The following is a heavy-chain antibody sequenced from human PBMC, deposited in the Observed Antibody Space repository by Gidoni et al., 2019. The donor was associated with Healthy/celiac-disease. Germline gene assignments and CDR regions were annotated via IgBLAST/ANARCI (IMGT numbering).Heavy chain of an antibody. CDR1: GGSISSSSYY. J-gene: IGHJ5*02. CDR3: ARQRGAIVVVPAAAPGDQLHNWFDP. D-gene: IGHD2-2*01. Sequence: QLQLQESGPGLVKPSETLSLTCTVSGGSISSSSYYWGWIRQPPGKGLEWIGSIYYSGSTYYNPSLKSRVTISVDTSKNQFSLKLSSVTAADTAVYYCARQRGAIVVVPAAAPGDQLHNWFDPWGQGTLVTVSS. V-gene: IGHV4-39*01. CDR2: IYYSGST.